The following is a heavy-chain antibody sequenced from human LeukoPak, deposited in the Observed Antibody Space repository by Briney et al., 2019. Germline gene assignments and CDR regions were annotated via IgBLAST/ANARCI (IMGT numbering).Heavy chain of an antibody. J-gene: IGHJ4*02. CDR1: GFTFSSYE. CDR3: ARDAGGSFTVTTFDY. CDR2: ISSSGSTI. D-gene: IGHD4-17*01. Sequence: GGSLRLSCAASGFTFSSYEMNWVRQAPGKGLEWVSYISSSGSTIYYADSVKGRFTISRDNAKNSLYLQMNSLRAEDTAVYYCARDAGGSFTVTTFDYWGQGTLVTVSS. V-gene: IGHV3-48*03.